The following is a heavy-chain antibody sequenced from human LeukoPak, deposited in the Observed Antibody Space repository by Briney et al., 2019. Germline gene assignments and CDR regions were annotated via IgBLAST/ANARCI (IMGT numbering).Heavy chain of an antibody. V-gene: IGHV3-30-3*01. CDR1: GFTFNTYA. Sequence: PGGSLRLSCAASGFTFNTYAMHWVRQAPGKGLEWVAVASHDGTYKDYPDSMKGRFIISRDNSENTLYLQMNSLSPEDTAVYYCAREVRSGTVLPRLKYWGQGALVTVSS. CDR2: ASHDGTYK. D-gene: IGHD3-10*01. J-gene: IGHJ4*02. CDR3: AREVRSGTVLPRLKY.